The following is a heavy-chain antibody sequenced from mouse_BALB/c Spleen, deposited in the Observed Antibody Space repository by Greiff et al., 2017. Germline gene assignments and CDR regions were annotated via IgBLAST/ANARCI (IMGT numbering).Heavy chain of an antibody. D-gene: IGHD2-10*01. Sequence: VQLQESGPQLVRPGASVKISCKASGYSFTSYWMHWVKQRPGQGLEWIGMIDPSDSETRLNQKFKDKATLTVDKSSSTAYMQLSSPTSEDSAVYYCARGGAYYGNFYAMDYWGQGTSVTVSS. CDR3: ARGGAYYGNFYAMDY. CDR1: GYSFTSYW. J-gene: IGHJ4*01. CDR2: IDPSDSET. V-gene: IGHV1S126*01.